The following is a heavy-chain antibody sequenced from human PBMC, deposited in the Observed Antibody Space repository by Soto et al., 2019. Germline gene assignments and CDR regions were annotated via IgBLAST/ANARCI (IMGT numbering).Heavy chain of an antibody. V-gene: IGHV4-31*03. Sequence: QVQLQESGPGLVKPSQTLSLTCTVSGGSISSGDYFWSWIRQYQGKGLEWIGYIYYSGSTYYNPSLKTRVTISPDTPKSPFSLNLSSMAAADTAVYYCARGRALYSNYASWGQGPLVTVSS. D-gene: IGHD4-4*01. CDR2: IYYSGST. CDR1: GGSISSGDYF. CDR3: ARGRALYSNYAS. J-gene: IGHJ4*02.